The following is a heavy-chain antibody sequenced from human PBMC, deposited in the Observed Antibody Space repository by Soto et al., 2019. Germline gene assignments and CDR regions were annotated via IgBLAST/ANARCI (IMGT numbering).Heavy chain of an antibody. CDR2: IYSGGTT. V-gene: IGHV3-53*01. CDR3: TRYHYYDYAMDV. J-gene: IGHJ6*02. Sequence: GGSLRLSCAASGFTVGSNYMSWVRQAPGKGLEWVSVIYSGGTTDYGDSVKGRFTISRDNAKNTLYLQMNSLRAEDTAVYYCTRYHYYDYAMDVWGQGTTVTVSS. CDR1: GFTVGSNY.